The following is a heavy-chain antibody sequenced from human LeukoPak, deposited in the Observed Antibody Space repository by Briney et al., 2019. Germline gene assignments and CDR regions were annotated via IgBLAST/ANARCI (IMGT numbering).Heavy chain of an antibody. D-gene: IGHD5-12*01. J-gene: IGHJ5*02. Sequence: PSETLSLTCTVSGGSISSGGYYWSWIRQPPGKGLEWIGYIYYSGSTNYNPSLKSRVTISVDTSKNQFSLKLSSVTAADTAVYYCARQWLRSSWFDPWGQGTLVTVSS. CDR2: IYYSGST. CDR1: GGSISSGGYY. CDR3: ARQWLRSSWFDP. V-gene: IGHV4-61*08.